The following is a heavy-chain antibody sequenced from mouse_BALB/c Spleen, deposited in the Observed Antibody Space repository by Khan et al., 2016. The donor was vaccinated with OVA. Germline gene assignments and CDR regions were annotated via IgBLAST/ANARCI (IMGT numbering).Heavy chain of an antibody. CDR3: ARPSYDPRDFEV. CDR2: IAPANGNT. D-gene: IGHD2-3*01. V-gene: IGHV14-3*02. CDR1: GFNIKDTY. Sequence: VQLKESGAELVKPGASVKLSCTASGFNIKDTYLHWVKQRPEQGLEWIGRIAPANGNTQYDPKFPGKATITSDTSSDTSYLQLNSLTSEDTAVYYCARPSYDPRDFEVWGAGTTVTVSS. J-gene: IGHJ1*01.